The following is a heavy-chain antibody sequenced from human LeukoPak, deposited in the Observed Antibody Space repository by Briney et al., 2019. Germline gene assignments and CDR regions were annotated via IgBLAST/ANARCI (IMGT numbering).Heavy chain of an antibody. CDR1: GFTFSSHW. D-gene: IGHD2-21*01. J-gene: IGHJ4*02. CDR3: AREGTSLWFYFDY. CDR2: IKQDGSQE. Sequence: GGSLRLSCAASGFTFSSHWMSWVRQAPGKGLEWVANIKQDGSQEYYVDSVKGRFTIFRDNAKSSLYLQMNNLKADDTAVYYCAREGTSLWFYFDYWGRGSLVTVSS. V-gene: IGHV3-7*01.